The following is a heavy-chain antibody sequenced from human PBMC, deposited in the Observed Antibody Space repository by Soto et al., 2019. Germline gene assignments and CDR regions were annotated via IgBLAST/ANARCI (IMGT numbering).Heavy chain of an antibody. CDR3: ARESRYCSGGSCYFLPGIDY. D-gene: IGHD2-15*01. J-gene: IGHJ4*02. Sequence: QVQLVQSGAEVKKPGSSVKVSCKASGGTFSSYAISWVRQAPGQGLEWMGGIIPIFGTANYAQKFQGRVTITADESTSTAYREVSSLRSEDTAVYSCARESRYCSGGSCYFLPGIDYWGQGTLVTVSS. CDR2: IIPIFGTA. V-gene: IGHV1-69*12. CDR1: GGTFSSYA.